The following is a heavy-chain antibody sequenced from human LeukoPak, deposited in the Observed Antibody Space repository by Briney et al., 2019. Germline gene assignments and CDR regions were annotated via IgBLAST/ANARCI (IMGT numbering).Heavy chain of an antibody. V-gene: IGHV3-33*01. CDR3: ARDGNYYDSSGYYYENGFDY. J-gene: IGHJ4*02. CDR2: IWYDGSNK. CDR1: GFTFSSYG. D-gene: IGHD3-22*01. Sequence: GGSLRHSCAASGFTFSSYGMHWVRQAPGKGLEWVAVIWYDGSNKYYADSVKGRFTISRDNSKNTLYLQMNSLRAEDTAVYYCARDGNYYDSSGYYYENGFDYWGQGTLVTVSS.